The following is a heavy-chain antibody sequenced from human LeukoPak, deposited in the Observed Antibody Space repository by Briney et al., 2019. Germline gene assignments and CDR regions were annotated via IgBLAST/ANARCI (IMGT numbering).Heavy chain of an antibody. D-gene: IGHD2-2*01. J-gene: IGHJ5*02. Sequence: SVKVSCKASGGTLRRFGISWVRQAPGQGLECMGGIIPIFGTANYAQKFQGRVTITADESTSTAYMELSSLKSEDTAVYYCARVVTPRYCSTPSCYWKGWFDPWGQGTLVTVSS. CDR1: GGTLRRFG. CDR2: IIPIFGTA. V-gene: IGHV1-69*01. CDR3: ARVVTPRYCSTPSCYWKGWFDP.